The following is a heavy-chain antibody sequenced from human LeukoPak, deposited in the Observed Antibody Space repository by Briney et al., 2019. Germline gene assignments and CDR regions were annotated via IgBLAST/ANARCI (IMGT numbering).Heavy chain of an antibody. CDR1: GGSISSGDYY. J-gene: IGHJ5*02. CDR3: ARDLGATNWFDP. D-gene: IGHD1-26*01. V-gene: IGHV4-31*03. Sequence: SQTLSLTCTVSGGSISSGDYYWSWIRQHPGKGLEWIGYIYYSGSTYYNPSLKSRVTISVDTSKNQFSLKLSSVTAADTAVYYCARDLGATNWFDPWGQGTLVTVSS. CDR2: IYYSGST.